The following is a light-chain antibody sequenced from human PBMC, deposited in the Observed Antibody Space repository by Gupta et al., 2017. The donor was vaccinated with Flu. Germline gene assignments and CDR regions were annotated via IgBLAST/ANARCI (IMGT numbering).Light chain of an antibody. J-gene: IGLJ3*02. CDR1: SGDLASAF. V-gene: IGLV6-57*01. CDR2: QYD. Sequence: SSGDLASAFVQWLRQRPGSSPTTVIYQYDERPSGVPARFSGSIDTSSNSASLVISGLMTEDEADYYCQSYDGANWVFGGGTKLTVL. CDR3: QSYDGANWV.